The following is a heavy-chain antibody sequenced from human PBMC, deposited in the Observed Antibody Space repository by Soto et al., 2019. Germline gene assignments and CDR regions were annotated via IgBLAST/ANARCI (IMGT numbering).Heavy chain of an antibody. CDR1: GFTFSSYG. CDR3: ARDPGYCSSTSCFSHYWYFDL. V-gene: IGHV3-33*01. Sequence: QVQLVESGGGVVQPGRSLRLSCAASGFTFSSYGMHWVRQAPGKGLEWVAGIWYDGSNKYYADSVKGRFTISRDHSKNTLYLQMNSLRAEDTAVYYCARDPGYCSSTSCFSHYWYFDLWGRGTLVTVSS. J-gene: IGHJ2*01. D-gene: IGHD2-2*01. CDR2: IWYDGSNK.